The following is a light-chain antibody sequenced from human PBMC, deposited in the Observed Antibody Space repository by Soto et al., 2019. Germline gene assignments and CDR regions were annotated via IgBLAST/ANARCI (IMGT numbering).Light chain of an antibody. CDR3: QQSGRP. V-gene: IGKV3-20*01. Sequence: EVFLTQSPGTLSLGRGERATLSCRASQSLTSDYLAWYQQKPGQTPSLLIHGASSRATGIPDRVSGSGSGTDFTLTISRLEPEDSAVYYCQQSGRPFGQGTKVDI. J-gene: IGKJ1*01. CDR2: GAS. CDR1: QSLTSDY.